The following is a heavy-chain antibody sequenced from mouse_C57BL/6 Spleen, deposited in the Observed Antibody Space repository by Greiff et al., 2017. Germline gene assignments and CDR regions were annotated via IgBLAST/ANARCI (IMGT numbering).Heavy chain of an antibody. Sequence: QVQLQQPGAELVKPGASVKLSCKASGYTFTSSWMQWVTQRPGPGLEWIGEIAPSASYTNYNPKFKGKATLTVATSSSTAYMPLISLTSEDSAVYYCARGYDYDDYYAMDYWGQGTSVTGSS. CDR1: GYTFTSSW. V-gene: IGHV1-50*01. CDR3: ARGYDYDDYYAMDY. CDR2: IAPSASYT. J-gene: IGHJ4*01. D-gene: IGHD2-4*01.